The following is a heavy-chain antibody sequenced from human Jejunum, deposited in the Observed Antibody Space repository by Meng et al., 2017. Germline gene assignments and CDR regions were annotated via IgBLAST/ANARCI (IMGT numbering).Heavy chain of an antibody. CDR3: AHRGVNNVSYFHPYFCDC. V-gene: IGHV2-5*01. Sequence: QITLKEAGPTLVKLTQTLTLTCTFPCFSLSPTGVGVGWIRQPPGKALEWLALVYFDERYSPSLRSRLTITKDTSKNQVMLTLTIMDPADTATYYCAHRGVNNVSYFHPYFCDCWGQGTLVTVSS. CDR1: CFSLSPTGVG. J-gene: IGHJ4*02. D-gene: IGHD2/OR15-2a*01. CDR2: VYFDE.